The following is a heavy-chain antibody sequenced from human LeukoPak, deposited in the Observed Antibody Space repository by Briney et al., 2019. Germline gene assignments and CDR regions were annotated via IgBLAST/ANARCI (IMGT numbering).Heavy chain of an antibody. CDR2: ISGSGGST. J-gene: IGHJ4*02. D-gene: IGHD3-22*01. CDR3: ATPNPDRSGYYYLSQPDY. V-gene: IGHV3-23*01. CDR1: GFTFSSYA. Sequence: GGSLRLSCAASGFTFSSYAMSWVRQAPGKGLEWVSAISGSGGSTYYADSVEGRFTISRDNSKNTLYLQMNSLRAEDTAVYYCATPNPDRSGYYYLSQPDYWGQGTLVTVSS.